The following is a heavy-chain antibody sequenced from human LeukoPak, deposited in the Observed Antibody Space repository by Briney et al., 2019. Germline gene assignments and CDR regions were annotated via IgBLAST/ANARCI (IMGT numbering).Heavy chain of an antibody. CDR3: ARVVAVAGTSEYFQH. CDR2: IFHRGGT. CDR1: NDSISSGDYY. J-gene: IGHJ1*01. Sequence: SETLSLTCTVSNDSISSGDYYWNWIRQPPGKGLEWIGYIFHRGGTSYNPSLKSRILFSVDTSQNQFSLKLNSVTAADTAVYYCARVVAVAGTSEYFQHWGQGTLVTVSS. V-gene: IGHV4-30-4*01. D-gene: IGHD6-19*01.